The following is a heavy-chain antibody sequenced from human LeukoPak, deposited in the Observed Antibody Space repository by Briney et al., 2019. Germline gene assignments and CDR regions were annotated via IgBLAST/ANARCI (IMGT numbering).Heavy chain of an antibody. CDR3: AKATGTLGN. Sequence: PGGSLRLSCAASGFTVSSNYMSWVRQAPGKGLEWVSTISNSNGNTYYADSVKGRFTISRDNSKNTLYLQMNSLTAEDTAIYYCAKATGTLGNWGQGTLVTVSS. D-gene: IGHD1-1*01. CDR1: GFTVSSNY. V-gene: IGHV3-23*01. J-gene: IGHJ4*02. CDR2: ISNSNGNT.